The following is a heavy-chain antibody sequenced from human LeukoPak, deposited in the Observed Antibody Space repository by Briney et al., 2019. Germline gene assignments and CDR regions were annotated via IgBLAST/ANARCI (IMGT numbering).Heavy chain of an antibody. J-gene: IGHJ4*02. Sequence: GGSLRLSCAASGFTFSSYSMNWVRQAPGKGLEWVSSISGSSYYIYYADSVKGRFTISRDSAKNTLYQQMNSLRAEDTAVYYCARVSVGRYYFDNWGQGTPVTVS. CDR2: ISGSSYYI. CDR1: GFTFSSYS. CDR3: ARVSVGRYYFDN. V-gene: IGHV3-21*01. D-gene: IGHD3-3*02.